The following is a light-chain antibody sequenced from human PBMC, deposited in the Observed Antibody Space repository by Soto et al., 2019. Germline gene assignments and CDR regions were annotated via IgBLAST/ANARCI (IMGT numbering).Light chain of an antibody. CDR3: CSYAGSMV. Sequence: QSALTQPASVSGSPGQSITISCTGTSSDVGSYNLVSWYQQHPGKAPKLMIYEVSKRPSGVSNRFSGSKSGNTASLTISGLQAEDEADYYCCSYAGSMVFCGGTKLTVL. CDR1: SSDVGSYNL. CDR2: EVS. V-gene: IGLV2-23*02. J-gene: IGLJ3*02.